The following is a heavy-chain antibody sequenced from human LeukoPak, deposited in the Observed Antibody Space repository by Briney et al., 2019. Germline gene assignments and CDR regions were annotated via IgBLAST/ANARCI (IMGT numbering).Heavy chain of an antibody. J-gene: IGHJ6*02. Sequence: GGSLRLSCVASGFTFSSHWMHWVRQAPGKGLVWVSRIKNDGSSTRYADSVKGRFTTSRDDAKNTLYLQMNSLRAEDTAVYYCATNSGYDYFPRLYGMDVWGQGTTVTVSS. CDR1: GFTFSSHW. V-gene: IGHV3-74*01. CDR2: IKNDGSST. D-gene: IGHD5-12*01. CDR3: ATNSGYDYFPRLYGMDV.